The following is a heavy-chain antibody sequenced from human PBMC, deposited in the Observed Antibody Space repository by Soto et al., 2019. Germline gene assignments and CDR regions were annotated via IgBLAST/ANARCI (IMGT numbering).Heavy chain of an antibody. CDR1: GGTFSSYT. D-gene: IGHD3-10*02. V-gene: IGHV1-69*02. J-gene: IGHJ4*02. Sequence: QVQLVQSGAEVKKPGSSVKVSCKASGGTFSSYTISWVRQAPGQGLEWMGRIIPILGIANYAQKFQGRVTITADKSTSTAYMELSSLRSEDTAVYYCARNDMLGIMTPYYWGQGTLVTVSS. CDR2: IIPILGIA. CDR3: ARNDMLGIMTPYY.